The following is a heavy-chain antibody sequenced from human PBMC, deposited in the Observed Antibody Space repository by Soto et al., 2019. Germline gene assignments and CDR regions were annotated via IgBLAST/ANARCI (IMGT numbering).Heavy chain of an antibody. J-gene: IGHJ5*02. Sequence: QVQLVQSGAEVKKPGASVKVSCKAPRYIFTAYFMHWVRQAPGQGLEWMGWINPNNGATHYGLSFQGRVTMTRDTDISTDYMELSSLRSDATAVYYCESHDQGARFDHWGQGTLVIVSS. D-gene: IGHD1-1*01. CDR2: INPNNGAT. CDR1: RYIFTAYF. CDR3: ESHDQGARFDH. V-gene: IGHV1-2*02.